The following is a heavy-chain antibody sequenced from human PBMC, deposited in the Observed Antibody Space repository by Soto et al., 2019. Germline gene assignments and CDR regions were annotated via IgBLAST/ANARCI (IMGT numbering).Heavy chain of an antibody. CDR3: AKVTGYCSSSSCRRDYYYYYGMDV. CDR2: ISYDGGDK. Sequence: GGSLRLSCAASGFTFSNYGMHWVRQAPGKGLEWVAVISYDGGDKYHADSVKGRFTIFRDNSKNTLYLQMNSLRLEDTAVYYCAKVTGYCSSSSCRRDYYYYYGMDVWGQGTTVTVSS. CDR1: GFTFSNYG. J-gene: IGHJ6*02. D-gene: IGHD2-2*01. V-gene: IGHV3-30*18.